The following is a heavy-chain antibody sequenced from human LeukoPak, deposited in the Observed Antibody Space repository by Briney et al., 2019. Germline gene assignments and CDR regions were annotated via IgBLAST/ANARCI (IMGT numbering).Heavy chain of an antibody. V-gene: IGHV3-30*18. CDR2: ISYDGSNK. J-gene: IGHJ4*02. CDR3: AKVVGVGDY. CDR1: GFTFSSYG. D-gene: IGHD1-26*01. Sequence: AGGSLRLSCAASGFTFSSYGMHWVRQAPGKGLEWVAVISYDGSNKYYADSVKGRFTISRDNSKNTLYLQMNSLRAEDTAVYYCAKVVGVGDYWGQGTLVTVSS.